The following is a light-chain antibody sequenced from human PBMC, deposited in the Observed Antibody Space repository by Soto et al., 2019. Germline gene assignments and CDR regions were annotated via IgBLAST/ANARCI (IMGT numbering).Light chain of an antibody. CDR1: SSNIGNNY. Sequence: QSVLTQPPSVSAAPGQKVTISCSGSSSNIGNNYVSWYQSLPVTAPKLLIYDNNERPSGIPDRFSGSKSGTSATLGITGLQTGDEADYYCGTWDSSLSVGVFGGGTKLTVL. J-gene: IGLJ2*01. CDR3: GTWDSSLSVGV. CDR2: DNN. V-gene: IGLV1-51*01.